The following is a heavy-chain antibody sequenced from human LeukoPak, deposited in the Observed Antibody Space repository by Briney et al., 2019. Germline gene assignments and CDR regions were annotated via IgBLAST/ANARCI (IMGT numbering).Heavy chain of an antibody. CDR1: GDSISSYY. Sequence: SETLSLTCTVSGDSISSYYWSWIRQPPGKGLEWTAYIYYSGTTNYNPSLRSRVTMSVDTSKNQFSLQLSSVTAADTAVYYCTRLSCSGGSCYEGDYWGQGTLVTVSS. J-gene: IGHJ4*02. D-gene: IGHD2-15*01. V-gene: IGHV4-59*08. CDR2: IYYSGTT. CDR3: TRLSCSGGSCYEGDY.